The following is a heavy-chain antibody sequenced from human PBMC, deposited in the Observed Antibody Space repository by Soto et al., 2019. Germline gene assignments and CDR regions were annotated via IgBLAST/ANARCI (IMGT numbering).Heavy chain of an antibody. CDR1: GGSIRGTTYS. Sequence: PSETLSLTCAVSGGSIRGTTYSLSWIRQPPGKGLEWIGYIYDSGNTYYNPSLKSQFSISVDRSKNQFSLKLSSVTAADTAVYYCARGQGAAAGHSNFDYWGQGALVTVSS. J-gene: IGHJ4*02. CDR3: ARGQGAAAGHSNFDY. CDR2: IYDSGNT. D-gene: IGHD6-13*01. V-gene: IGHV4-30-2*01.